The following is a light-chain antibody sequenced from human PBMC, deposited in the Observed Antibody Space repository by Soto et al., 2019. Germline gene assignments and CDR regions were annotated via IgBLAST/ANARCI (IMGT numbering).Light chain of an antibody. Sequence: DIQMTQSPSSLSASVGDRVTITCRASQGISNSLAWYQQKPGKVPKLLIYAASTLQSGVPSRFSGSGSGTDFILTISSLQPEDVATYYCQKYNSALALTFGGGTKVEIK. CDR1: QGISNS. J-gene: IGKJ4*01. V-gene: IGKV1-27*01. CDR3: QKYNSALALT. CDR2: AAS.